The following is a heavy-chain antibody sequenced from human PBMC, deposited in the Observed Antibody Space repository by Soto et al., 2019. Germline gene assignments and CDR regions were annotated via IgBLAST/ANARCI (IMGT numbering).Heavy chain of an antibody. CDR1: GFTFSSYV. J-gene: IGHJ4*02. Sequence: GGSLRLSCAASGFTFSSYVMHWVRQAPGKGLEWVAVISYDGSNKYYADSVKGRFTISRDNSKNTLYLQMNSLRAEDTAVYYCAKQLRSFSVAAGDYWGQGTLVTVSS. V-gene: IGHV3-30*18. D-gene: IGHD2-15*01. CDR2: ISYDGSNK. CDR3: AKQLRSFSVAAGDY.